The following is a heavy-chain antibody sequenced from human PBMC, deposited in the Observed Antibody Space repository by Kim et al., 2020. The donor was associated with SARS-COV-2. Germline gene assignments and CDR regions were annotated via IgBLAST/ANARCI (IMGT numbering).Heavy chain of an antibody. CDR3: ARDSRGDRSRFWSFYYYGMDV. V-gene: IGHV3-33*05. Sequence: GGSLRLSCAASGFTFSSYGMHWVRQAPGKGLEWVAVISYDGSNKYYADSVKGRFTISRDNSKNTLYLQMNSLRAEDTAVYYCARDSRGDRSRFWSFYYYGMDVWGQGTTVTVSS. CDR2: ISYDGSNK. J-gene: IGHJ6*02. D-gene: IGHD3-3*01. CDR1: GFTFSSYG.